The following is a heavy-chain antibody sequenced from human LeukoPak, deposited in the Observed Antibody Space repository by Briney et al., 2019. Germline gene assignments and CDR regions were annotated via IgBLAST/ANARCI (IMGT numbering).Heavy chain of an antibody. CDR1: GFTFSSYG. Sequence: PGGSLRLSCAASGFTFSSYGMHWVRQAPGKGLEWVAVISYDGSNKYYADSVKGRFTISRDNSKNTLYLQMNSLRAEDTAVYYCARAGRFLERSIRDAFDIWGQGTMVTVSS. J-gene: IGHJ3*02. CDR2: ISYDGSNK. V-gene: IGHV3-30*19. D-gene: IGHD3-3*01. CDR3: ARAGRFLERSIRDAFDI.